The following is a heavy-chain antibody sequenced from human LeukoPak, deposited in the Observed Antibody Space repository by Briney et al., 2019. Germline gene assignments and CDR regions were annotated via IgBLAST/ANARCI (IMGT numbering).Heavy chain of an antibody. CDR2: IYPGDSDT. D-gene: IGHD3-16*02. Sequence: GESLKISCKVSGYSFTSYWIGWVRQMPGKGLEWMGIIYPGDSDTRYSPSFQGQVTISADKSISTAYLQWSSLKASDTAMYYCARHPMITFGGVIVSNWFDPWGQGTLVTVSS. CDR3: ARHPMITFGGVIVSNWFDP. V-gene: IGHV5-51*01. J-gene: IGHJ5*02. CDR1: GYSFTSYW.